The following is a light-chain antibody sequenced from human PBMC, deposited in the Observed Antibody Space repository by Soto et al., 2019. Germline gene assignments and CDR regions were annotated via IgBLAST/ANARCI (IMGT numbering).Light chain of an antibody. CDR2: EVV. Sequence: QSVLTQPASVSGSPGQSITISCAGTSRDIGAYDYVSWYRQHPGKAPEVIIYEVVNRPSGVSNRISAAKSGNAASLTISGLQAEDEADYYCSSFTTTSGHWVFGGGTKLTVL. CDR3: SSFTTTSGHWV. CDR1: SRDIGAYDY. V-gene: IGLV2-14*01. J-gene: IGLJ3*02.